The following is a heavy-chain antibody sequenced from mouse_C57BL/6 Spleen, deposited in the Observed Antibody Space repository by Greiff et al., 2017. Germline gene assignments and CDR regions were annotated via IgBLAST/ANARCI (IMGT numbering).Heavy chain of an antibody. V-gene: IGHV1-81*01. D-gene: IGHD4-1*01. CDR2: IYPRSGNT. CDR1: GYTFTSYG. J-gene: IGHJ3*01. CDR3: ARTGTNPAWFAY. Sequence: VQLQQSGAELARPGASVKLSCKASGYTFTSYGISWVKQRTGQGLEWIGEIYPRSGNTYYKEKFKGKATLTADKSSSTAYMELRSLTSEDSAVYFWARTGTNPAWFAYWGQGTLVTVSA.